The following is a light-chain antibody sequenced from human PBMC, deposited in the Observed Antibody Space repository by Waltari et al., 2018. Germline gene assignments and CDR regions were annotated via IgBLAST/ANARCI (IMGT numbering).Light chain of an antibody. CDR2: DVS. CDR3: SSYIGSSTLEL. V-gene: IGLV2-14*03. J-gene: IGLJ2*01. CDR1: SSDVGDYNY. Sequence: QSALTQPASVSGSPGQSITISCTGTSSDVGDYNYVPWYQQHPGKAPKLMIYDVSNRPSGVSNRFSGSKSGNPASLTISGLQAEDEADYYCSSYIGSSTLELFGGGTSLTVL.